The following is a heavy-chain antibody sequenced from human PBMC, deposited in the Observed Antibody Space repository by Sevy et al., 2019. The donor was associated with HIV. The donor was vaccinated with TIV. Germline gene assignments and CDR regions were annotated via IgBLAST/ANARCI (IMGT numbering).Heavy chain of an antibody. CDR3: ARHRVFSPIDAFDI. CDR2: VYYTGST. CDR1: GVSISSYSYY. J-gene: IGHJ3*02. Sequence: SETLSLICSVSGVSISSYSYYWGWVRQPPEEGLEWIGSVYYTGSTYYNPSLKTRVSISVDTSKNLFSVRLDSVTTADTAVYYCARHRVFSPIDAFDIWGQGTMVTVSS. V-gene: IGHV4-39*01.